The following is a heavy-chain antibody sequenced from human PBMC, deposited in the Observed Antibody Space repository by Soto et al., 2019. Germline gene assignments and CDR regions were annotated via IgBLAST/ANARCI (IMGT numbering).Heavy chain of an antibody. CDR3: ASPSIVVVIPPNYYYGMDV. CDR1: GGPFTSYA. V-gene: IGHV1-69*13. CDR2: IIPIFGTA. J-gene: IGHJ6*02. Sequence: GASVKVFCKASGGPFTSYAISWVRQAPGQRLEWMGGIIPIFGTANYAQKFQGRVTITADESTSTAYMGLSSLRSEDTAVYYCASPSIVVVIPPNYYYGMDVWGQGTTVTVSS. D-gene: IGHD3-22*01.